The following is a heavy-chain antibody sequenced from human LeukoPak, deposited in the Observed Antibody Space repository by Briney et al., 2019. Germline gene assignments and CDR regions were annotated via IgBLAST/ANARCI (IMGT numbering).Heavy chain of an antibody. D-gene: IGHD2/OR15-2a*01. CDR3: AASIPFSNNYYYYYYMDV. J-gene: IGHJ6*03. CDR2: ISSSGGTI. Sequence: PGGSLRLSCAASGFTFSSYEMNWVRQAPGKGLEWVSYISSSGGTIYYADSVKGRFTISRDNAKNSLYLQMNSLRAEDTAVYYCAASIPFSNNYYYYYYMDVWGKGTTVTVSS. CDR1: GFTFSSYE. V-gene: IGHV3-48*03.